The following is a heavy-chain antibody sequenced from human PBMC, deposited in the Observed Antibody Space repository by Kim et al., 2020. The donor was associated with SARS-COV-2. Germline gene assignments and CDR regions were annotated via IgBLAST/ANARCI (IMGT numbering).Heavy chain of an antibody. CDR2: ISGDGGST. CDR1: GFTFDDYA. J-gene: IGHJ6*02. CDR3: AKDTLNSGSYYVPLYYYGMDV. D-gene: IGHD1-26*01. Sequence: GGSLRLSCAASGFTFDDYAMHWVRQAPGKGLEWVSLISGDGGSTYYADSVKGRFTISRDNSKNSLYLQMNSLRTEDTALYYCAKDTLNSGSYYVPLYYYGMDVWGQGTTVTVSS. V-gene: IGHV3-43*02.